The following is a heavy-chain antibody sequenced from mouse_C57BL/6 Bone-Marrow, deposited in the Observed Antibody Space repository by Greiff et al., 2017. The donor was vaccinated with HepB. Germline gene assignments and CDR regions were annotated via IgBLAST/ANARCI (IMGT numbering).Heavy chain of an antibody. V-gene: IGHV1-81*01. J-gene: IGHJ3*01. CDR2: IYPRSGNT. Sequence: VKLQESGAELARPGASVKLSCKASGYTFTSYGISWVKQRTGQGLEWIGEIYPRSGNTYYNEKFKGKATLTADKSSSTAYMELRSLTSEDSAVYFCARAGSPWFAYWGQGTLVTVSA. CDR3: ARAGSPWFAY. CDR1: GYTFTSYG.